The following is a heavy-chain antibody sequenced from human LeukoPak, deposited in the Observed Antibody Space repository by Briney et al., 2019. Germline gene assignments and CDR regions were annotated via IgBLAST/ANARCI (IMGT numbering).Heavy chain of an antibody. CDR3: AKVPVGITMIVVVITPPDY. Sequence: GPLRLSCAVSGFTFSSYSMNWVRQAPGKGLEWVSSISSSNSYIYYSDSLKGRFTISRDNSKNTLYLKMNSLRGEDTAVYYCAKVPVGITMIVVVITPPDYWGQGTLVTVPS. CDR2: ISSSNSYI. D-gene: IGHD3-22*01. J-gene: IGHJ4*02. V-gene: IGHV3-21*04. CDR1: GFTFSSYS.